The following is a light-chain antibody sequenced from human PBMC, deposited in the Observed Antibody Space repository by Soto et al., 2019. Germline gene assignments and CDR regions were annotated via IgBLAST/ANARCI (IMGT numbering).Light chain of an antibody. CDR2: DAS. Sequence: IVLTQSPATLSLSPGERATLSCRASQSVSSNLAWYQQRPGQAPRLLIYDASNRATGIPARFSGSGFGTDFTLTISSLEPEDAAVYYCQQRHMWPITFGQGTRLEIK. V-gene: IGKV3-11*01. J-gene: IGKJ5*01. CDR3: QQRHMWPIT. CDR1: QSVSSN.